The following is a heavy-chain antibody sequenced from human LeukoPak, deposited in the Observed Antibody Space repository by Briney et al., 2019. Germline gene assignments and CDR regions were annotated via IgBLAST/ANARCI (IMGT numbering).Heavy chain of an antibody. CDR1: GFTFSSYA. CDR2: ISGSGGTT. Sequence: PGGSLRLSCAASGFTFSSYAMSWVRQAPGKGLEWLSAISGSGGTTYYADSVKGRFTSSRDKSKNTLHLQMNSLRADDTAVYYCAKTSPYDRLDYWGQGTLVTVSS. J-gene: IGHJ4*02. CDR3: AKTSPYDRLDY. D-gene: IGHD3-22*01. V-gene: IGHV3-23*01.